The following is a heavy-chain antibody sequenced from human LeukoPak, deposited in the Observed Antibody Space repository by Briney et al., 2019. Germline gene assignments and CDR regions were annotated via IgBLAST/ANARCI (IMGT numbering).Heavy chain of an antibody. J-gene: IGHJ4*02. CDR3: ARDLAYYYASGNSY. CDR1: GFTFSIYW. CDR2: IKKDGSEK. D-gene: IGHD3-10*01. V-gene: IGHV3-7*01. Sequence: GGSLRLSCAASGFTFSIYWMSWVRQAPGRGLEWVANIKKDGSEKYYVDSVKGRFTISRDNAKNSLYLQMNSLRAEDTAVYYCARDLAYYYASGNSYWGQGTLVTVSS.